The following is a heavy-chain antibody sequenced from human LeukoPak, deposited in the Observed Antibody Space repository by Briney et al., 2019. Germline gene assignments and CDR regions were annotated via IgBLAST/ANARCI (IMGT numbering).Heavy chain of an antibody. J-gene: IGHJ4*02. CDR3: ARGVRWLLWFGELSPPFDY. CDR1: GYTFTSYD. CDR2: MNPNSGNT. Sequence: ASVKVSCKASGYTFTSYDINWVRQATGQGLEWMGWMNPNSGNTGYAQKFQGRVTMTRNTSISTAYMELSSLRSEDTAVYYCARGVRWLLWFGELSPPFDYWGQGTLVTVSS. V-gene: IGHV1-8*01. D-gene: IGHD3-10*01.